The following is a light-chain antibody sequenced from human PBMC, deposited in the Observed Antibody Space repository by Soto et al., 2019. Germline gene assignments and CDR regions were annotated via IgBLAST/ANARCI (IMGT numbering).Light chain of an antibody. CDR2: GAS. CDR1: QSITSS. V-gene: IGKV3-15*01. J-gene: IGKJ5*01. CDR3: QHYGSSPLAIT. Sequence: EIVMTQSPATLSVYPGERATLSCRASQSITSSLAWYQQKPGQAPRLLIYGASTRATGIPPRFSGSGSGTDFTLTISRLEPEDFAVFYCQHYGSSPLAITFGQGTRLEIK.